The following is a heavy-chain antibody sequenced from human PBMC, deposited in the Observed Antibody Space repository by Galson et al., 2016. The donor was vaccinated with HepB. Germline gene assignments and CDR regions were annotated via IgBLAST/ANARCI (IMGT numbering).Heavy chain of an antibody. CDR1: GFIFSDHY. J-gene: IGHJ5*02. V-gene: IGHV3-72*01. CDR3: AVWFGGRSNS. Sequence: SLRLSCAASGFIFSDHYMEWVRRAPGKGLEWVGRTKNKANSYTKEYAASVEGRFTISRDDSKNSLYLQMNSLEIEDTAVYYCAVWFGGRSNSWGQGTLVTVSS. D-gene: IGHD3-10*01. CDR2: TKNKANSYTK.